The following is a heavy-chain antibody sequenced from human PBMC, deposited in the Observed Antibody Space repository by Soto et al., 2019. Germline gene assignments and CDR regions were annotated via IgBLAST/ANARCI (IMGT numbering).Heavy chain of an antibody. CDR2: IWYDGSNK. CDR3: ARDPRGGSSKDWFDP. J-gene: IGHJ5*02. CDR1: GFTFSSYG. V-gene: IGHV3-33*01. D-gene: IGHD2-15*01. Sequence: PGGSLRLSCAASGFTFSSYGMHWVRQAPGKGLEWVAVIWYDGSNKYYADSVKGRFTISRDNSKNTLYLQMNSLRAEDTAVYYCARDPRGGSSKDWFDPWGQGTLVTVSS.